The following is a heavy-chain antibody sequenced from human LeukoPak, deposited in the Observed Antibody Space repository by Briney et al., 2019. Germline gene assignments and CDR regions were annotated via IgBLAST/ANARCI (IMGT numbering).Heavy chain of an antibody. J-gene: IGHJ4*02. D-gene: IGHD6-13*01. CDR3: ASPIRSGSSSWYRIDY. Sequence: GGSLRLSCAASGFTFSSYAMSWVRQAPGKGLEWVSAVSGSGATTYYADSVKGRFTISRDNSKHTLYLQMNSLTAEDTALYYCASPIRSGSSSWYRIDYWGQGTLVTVSS. CDR2: VSGSGATT. CDR1: GFTFSSYA. V-gene: IGHV3-23*01.